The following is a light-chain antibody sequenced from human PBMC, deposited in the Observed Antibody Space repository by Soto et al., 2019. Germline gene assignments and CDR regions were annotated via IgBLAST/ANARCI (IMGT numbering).Light chain of an antibody. J-gene: IGKJ5*01. CDR2: AAS. CDR3: QQYSTWPPIT. V-gene: IGKV3-15*01. Sequence: EVVMTQSPVTLSVSPVETATLSCMASQAVYSNLAWYQQKPGQAPRLLIHAASTRASGVPARFSGSGSGTEFTLTISSLQSEDFAVYYCQQYSTWPPITFGPGTRLEIK. CDR1: QAVYSN.